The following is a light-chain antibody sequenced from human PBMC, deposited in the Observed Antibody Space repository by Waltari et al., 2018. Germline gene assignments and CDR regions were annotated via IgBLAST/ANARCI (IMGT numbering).Light chain of an antibody. Sequence: QSVFTQPPSVSAAPGQKVTISCSGSRSNIGENYVTWYQQHPGTAPKLLIYENNERPSGSPDRFSGSKSGTSATLGITGLQTGDEADYYCGTWDSSLDSGVFGGGTKLTVL. CDR3: GTWDSSLDSGV. CDR2: ENN. J-gene: IGLJ3*02. CDR1: RSNIGENY. V-gene: IGLV1-51*02.